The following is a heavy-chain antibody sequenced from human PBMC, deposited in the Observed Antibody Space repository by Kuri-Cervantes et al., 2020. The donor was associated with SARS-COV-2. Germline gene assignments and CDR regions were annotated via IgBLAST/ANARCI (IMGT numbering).Heavy chain of an antibody. V-gene: IGHV3-23*01. D-gene: IGHD5-24*01. CDR2: ISVSGGST. CDR1: GFTFGSYV. J-gene: IGHJ6*02. CDR3: ARVDPRTDAYNHYYYGMDV. Sequence: GESLKISCAASGFTFGSYVMNWVRQAPGKGLEWVSTISVSGGSTYYADSVKGRFTISRDSSENSLYLQMNSLRAEDTAVYFCARVDPRTDAYNHYYYGMDVWGQGTTVTVSS.